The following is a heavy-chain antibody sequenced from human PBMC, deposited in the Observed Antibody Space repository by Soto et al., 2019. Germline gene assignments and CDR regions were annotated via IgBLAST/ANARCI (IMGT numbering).Heavy chain of an antibody. V-gene: IGHV3-48*03. Sequence: GGSLRLSCAASGFAFSSYEVNWVRQAPGKGLEWVSSISSSGSTTYYADSVKGRFTISRDNAKNSLYLQMNSLRAEDTAVYYCARDERAGYDYNRPFDYWGQGTPVTVYS. CDR1: GFAFSSYE. CDR2: ISSSGSTT. J-gene: IGHJ4*02. CDR3: ARDERAGYDYNRPFDY. D-gene: IGHD5-12*01.